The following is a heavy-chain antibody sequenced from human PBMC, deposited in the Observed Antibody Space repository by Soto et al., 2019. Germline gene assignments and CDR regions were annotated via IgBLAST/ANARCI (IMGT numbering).Heavy chain of an antibody. V-gene: IGHV3-23*01. D-gene: IGHD3-9*01. CDR3: ARDVGLDSDDFFAY. J-gene: IGHJ4*02. CDR1: GFTFSSYG. Sequence: GGSLRLSCTASGFTFSSYGMGWVRQAPGKGLQWVPTIRGDGGQTHYTDSVKGRFSISRDNSKNTVYLQMDSLRAEDTAMYFCARDVGLDSDDFFAYWGQGTQVTVSS. CDR2: IRGDGGQT.